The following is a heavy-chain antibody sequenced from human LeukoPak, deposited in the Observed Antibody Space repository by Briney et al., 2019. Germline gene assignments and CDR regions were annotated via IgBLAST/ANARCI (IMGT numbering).Heavy chain of an antibody. CDR2: IIPILGIA. CDR1: GGTFSSYA. V-gene: IGHV1-69*04. J-gene: IGHJ6*02. Sequence: ASVKVSCTASGGTFSSYAISWVRQAPGQGLEWMGRIIPILGIANYAQKFQGRVTITADKSTSTAYMELSSLRSEDTAVYYCARDLWAAAGTSYYYGMDVWGQGTTVTVSS. CDR3: ARDLWAAAGTSYYYGMDV. D-gene: IGHD6-13*01.